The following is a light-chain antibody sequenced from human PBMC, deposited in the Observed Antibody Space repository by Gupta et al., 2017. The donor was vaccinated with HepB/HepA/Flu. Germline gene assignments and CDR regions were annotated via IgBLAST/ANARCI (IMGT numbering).Light chain of an antibody. CDR1: QDIGDD. V-gene: IGKV1-6*02. CDR3: LQDYSYPLT. CDR2: GAS. Sequence: IQMTQSPSSLSASVGDRGSISCRASQDIGDDLAWYQHAPGQTPKLLIYGASTLQGDVPSRFSGGGSGTKFTLNITGLEPEDVTTYYCLQDYSYPLTFGGGTKIEIK. J-gene: IGKJ4*01.